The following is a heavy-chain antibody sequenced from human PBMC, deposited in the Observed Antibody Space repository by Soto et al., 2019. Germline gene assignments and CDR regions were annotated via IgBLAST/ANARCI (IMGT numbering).Heavy chain of an antibody. D-gene: IGHD2-21*01. Sequence: EVQLLESGGGLVQPGGSLRLSCAASGFTFSNFAMSWVRQAPGKGLEWVSAISGSGGSTYYADSVKGRFTISRDNSKNTLYLQMNSLRAEDTAVYYCAKLPQVNYYGMDVWGQGTTVTVSS. CDR3: AKLPQVNYYGMDV. CDR1: GFTFSNFA. CDR2: ISGSGGST. V-gene: IGHV3-23*01. J-gene: IGHJ6*02.